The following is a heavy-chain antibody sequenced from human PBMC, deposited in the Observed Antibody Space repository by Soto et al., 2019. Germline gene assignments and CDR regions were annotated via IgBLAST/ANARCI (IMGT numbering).Heavy chain of an antibody. CDR3: AREAAAALSAFDI. CDR2: IYYSGST. Sequence: QVQLQESGPGLVKPSQTLSLTCTVSGCSISSGGYYWRWIRQQPGKGLEWIGYIYYSGSTYYNPSLKRRVTISVDTSKNPFSLKLSSVTAADTAVYYCAREAAAALSAFDIWCQGTMVTVSS. D-gene: IGHD6-13*01. J-gene: IGHJ3*02. CDR1: GCSISSGGYY. V-gene: IGHV4-31*03.